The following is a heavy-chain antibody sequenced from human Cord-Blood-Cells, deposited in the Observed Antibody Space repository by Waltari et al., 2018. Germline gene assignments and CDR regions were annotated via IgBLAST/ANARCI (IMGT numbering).Heavy chain of an antibody. J-gene: IGHJ5*02. D-gene: IGHD2-2*01. CDR3: ASGVVVPANYWFDP. V-gene: IGHV4-38-2*02. Sequence: VQLQGAAPGLVKPSETLSPTCTVSGYSISSGYPCGWIRQPPGTGLEWIGSIYQSGSTYYNPSLESRVTISVDTSKNQFALKLSSVTAADTAVYYCASGVVVPANYWFDPWGQGTLVTVSS. CDR2: IYQSGST. CDR1: GYSISSGYP.